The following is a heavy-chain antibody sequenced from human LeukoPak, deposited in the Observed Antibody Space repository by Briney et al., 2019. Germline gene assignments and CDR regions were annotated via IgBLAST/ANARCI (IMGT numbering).Heavy chain of an antibody. CDR3: ARDYYFWSGYLDY. J-gene: IGHJ4*02. CDR1: GFSFNNYW. V-gene: IGHV3-7*05. Sequence: SGGSLRLSCAVSGFSFNNYWMSWVRQAPGKGLEWVANIKQDGSEKYYVDSVKGRFSISRDNAKNSLYLQMNSLRAEDTAVYYWARDYYFWSGYLDYWGQGTLVTVSS. CDR2: IKQDGSEK. D-gene: IGHD3-3*01.